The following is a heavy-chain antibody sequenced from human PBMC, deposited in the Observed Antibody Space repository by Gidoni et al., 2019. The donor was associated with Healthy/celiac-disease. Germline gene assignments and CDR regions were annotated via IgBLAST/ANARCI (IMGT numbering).Heavy chain of an antibody. CDR3: ARASASSIAARGYDLFDP. Sequence: QVQLQQWGAGLLKPSETLSLTFAVDGGSFSGYYWSWIRQPPGTGLECIGEINHRGSTNYNPSLKSRATISVDTSKNQFSLKLSSVTAADPAVYYCARASASSIAARGYDLFDPWGQGTLVTVSS. V-gene: IGHV4-34*01. CDR1: GGSFSGYY. CDR2: INHRGST. J-gene: IGHJ5*02. D-gene: IGHD6-6*01.